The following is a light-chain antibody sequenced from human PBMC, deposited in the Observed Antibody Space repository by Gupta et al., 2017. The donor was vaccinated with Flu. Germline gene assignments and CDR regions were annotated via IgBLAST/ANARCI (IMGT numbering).Light chain of an antibody. Sequence: IQMTQSPSSLSASVGVRVTITCQASQDISNYLDWYQQKPGKAPKLLIYDASNLETGVPSRFSGSGSWTDFTVTISSLQPEDIATYYCQQYDNLVTFGPGTKVDIK. CDR1: QDISNY. J-gene: IGKJ3*01. V-gene: IGKV1-33*01. CDR3: QQYDNLVT. CDR2: DAS.